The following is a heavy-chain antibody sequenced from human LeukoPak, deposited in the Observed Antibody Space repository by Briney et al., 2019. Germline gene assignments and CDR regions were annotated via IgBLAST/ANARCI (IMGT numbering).Heavy chain of an antibody. Sequence: SETLSLTCTVSGVSISSYYWSWIRQPPGKGLEWIGNIYYSGSTKYNPSLKSRVTISVDTSKNHFSLKLSSVTAADTAVYYCARHGNYYDSSGYNYYFDYWGQGTLGTVSS. D-gene: IGHD3-22*01. J-gene: IGHJ4*02. CDR1: GVSISSYY. CDR2: IYYSGST. CDR3: ARHGNYYDSSGYNYYFDY. V-gene: IGHV4-59*08.